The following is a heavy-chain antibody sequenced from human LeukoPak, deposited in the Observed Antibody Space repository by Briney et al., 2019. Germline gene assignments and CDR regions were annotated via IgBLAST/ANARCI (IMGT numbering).Heavy chain of an antibody. CDR3: ARDKDVYFDY. CDR1: GFTFSTYR. V-gene: IGHV3-21*01. CDR2: ISSSSSYI. Sequence: PGGSLRLSCVGTGFTFSTYRMNWVRQAPGKGLEWVSSISSSSSYIYYADLVKGRITISRDNAKNSLYLQMNSLRVEDTAVYYCARDKDVYFDYWGQGTLVTVSS. J-gene: IGHJ4*02.